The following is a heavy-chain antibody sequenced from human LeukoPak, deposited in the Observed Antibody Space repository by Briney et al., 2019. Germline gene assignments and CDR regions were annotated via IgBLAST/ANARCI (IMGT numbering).Heavy chain of an antibody. CDR3: AREDGYCSSTSCGTGALDF. CDR1: GFTFDDYV. V-gene: IGHV3-20*03. J-gene: IGHJ3*01. CDR2: INWNGGST. D-gene: IGHD2-2*01. Sequence: GGSLRLPYAASGFTFDDYVMSWVRQAPGKGLEWVSGINWNGGSTGYADSVKGRFTSSRDNAKNSLYLQMNSLRAEDTALYYCAREDGYCSSTSCGTGALDFWGQGTLVTVSS.